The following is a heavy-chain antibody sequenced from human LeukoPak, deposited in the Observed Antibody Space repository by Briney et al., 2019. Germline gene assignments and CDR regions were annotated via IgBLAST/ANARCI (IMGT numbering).Heavy chain of an antibody. J-gene: IGHJ4*02. CDR3: ASHPVGATFYFDY. D-gene: IGHD1-26*01. CDR1: GYTFTSYY. V-gene: IGHV1-2*02. CDR2: INPNSGGT. Sequence: ASVKVSCKASGYTFTSYYMHWVRQAPGQGLEWMGWINPNSGGTNYAQKFQGRVTMTRDTSISTAYMELSRLRSDDTAVYYCASHPVGATFYFDYWGQGTLVTVSS.